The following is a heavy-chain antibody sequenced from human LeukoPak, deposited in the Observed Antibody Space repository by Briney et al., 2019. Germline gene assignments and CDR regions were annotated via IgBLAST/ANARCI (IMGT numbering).Heavy chain of an antibody. D-gene: IGHD6-13*01. Sequence: GGSPRLSCAASGFTFSSYWMSWVRQAPGKGLEWVANIKQDGSEKYYVDSVKGRFTISRDNSKNSLYLQMDSLRVEDTAVYYCVRDPSYGSSWYYYMDVWGKGTTVTVSS. CDR1: GFTFSSYW. CDR3: VRDPSYGSSWYYYMDV. J-gene: IGHJ6*03. V-gene: IGHV3-7*01. CDR2: IKQDGSEK.